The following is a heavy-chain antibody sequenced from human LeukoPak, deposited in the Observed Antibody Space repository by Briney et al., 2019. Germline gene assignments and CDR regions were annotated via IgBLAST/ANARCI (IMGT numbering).Heavy chain of an antibody. V-gene: IGHV3-74*03. D-gene: IGHD6-6*01. CDR2: ISSDWSST. J-gene: IGHJ4*02. CDR1: GFTFRNHW. CDR3: ARDQRVTGRPDIDY. Sequence: PGGSLRLSCAASGFTFRNHWMHWVRQTPGKGLVWVSRISSDWSSTTYADSVKGRFTISRDNAKNTLYLQMNNLRAEDTAMYYCARDQRVTGRPDIDYWGQGTLVIVSS.